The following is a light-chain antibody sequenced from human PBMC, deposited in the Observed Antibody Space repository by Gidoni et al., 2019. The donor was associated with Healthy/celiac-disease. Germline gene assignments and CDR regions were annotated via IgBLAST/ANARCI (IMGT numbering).Light chain of an antibody. Sequence: DIQMTQSPSSLSAAVGDRGTITCRARQSISSYLNWYQQKPGKAPKLLIYSASSLQSGVPSRFSGSGSGTDFTLTISSLQPEDFATYYCQQSYRTPRTFGQGTKVEIK. CDR3: QQSYRTPRT. CDR2: SAS. V-gene: IGKV1-39*01. CDR1: QSISSY. J-gene: IGKJ1*01.